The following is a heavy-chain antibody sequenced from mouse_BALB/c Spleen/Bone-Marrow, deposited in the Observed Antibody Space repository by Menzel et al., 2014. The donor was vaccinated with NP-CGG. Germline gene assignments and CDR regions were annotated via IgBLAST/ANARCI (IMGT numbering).Heavy chain of an antibody. V-gene: IGHV1-20*02. CDR2: INPNNGDT. J-gene: IGHJ1*01. D-gene: IGHD1-1*01. CDR3: TRVTTDWYFDV. Sequence: VQLQQSGPELVKPGASVKISCKASGYSFTGYFMNWVMQSHGKSLEWIGRINPNNGDTFYNQKFKGKATLTVDKSSSTAHMELRSLASEDSAVYYCTRVTTDWYFDVWGAGTTVTVSS. CDR1: GYSFTGYF.